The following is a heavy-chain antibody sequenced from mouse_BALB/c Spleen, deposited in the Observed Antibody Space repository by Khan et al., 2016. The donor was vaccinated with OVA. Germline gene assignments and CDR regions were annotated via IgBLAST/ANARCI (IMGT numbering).Heavy chain of an antibody. D-gene: IGHD1-1*01. Sequence: EVKLLESGPGLLKPSQSLSLTCTVTGYSITSDYAWNWIRQFPGNNLEWMAYISYSGSTTYSLSLRSRISITRDTSKNQFFLQLNSVTTEDTATDCSASVTLVLGYPDYFDYWGDGTTQTVSS. J-gene: IGHJ2*01. CDR3: ASVTLVLGYPDYFDY. CDR2: ISYSGST. V-gene: IGHV3-2*02. CDR1: GYSITSDYA.